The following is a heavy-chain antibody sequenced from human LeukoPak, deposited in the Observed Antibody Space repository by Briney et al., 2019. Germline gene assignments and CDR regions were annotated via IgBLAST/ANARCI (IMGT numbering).Heavy chain of an antibody. CDR3: ARRLSSVTYYHYGMDV. CDR2: MNPNSGNT. CDR1: GYTFTSYD. Sequence: GASVKVSCKASGYTFTSYDINWVRQATGQGLEWMGWMNPNSGNTGYAQKFQGRVTMTRNTSIGTAYMELSSLRSEDTAVYYCARRLSSVTYYHYGMDVWGQGTTVTVSS. D-gene: IGHD2-21*02. V-gene: IGHV1-8*01. J-gene: IGHJ6*02.